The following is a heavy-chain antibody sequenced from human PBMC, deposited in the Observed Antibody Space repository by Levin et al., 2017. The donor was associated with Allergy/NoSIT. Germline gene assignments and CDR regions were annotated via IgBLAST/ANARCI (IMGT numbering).Heavy chain of an antibody. D-gene: IGHD1-26*01. V-gene: IGHV3-9*01. CDR1: GFTFDDYA. CDR2: ISWNSGSI. J-gene: IGHJ3*02. CDR3: ASDNIELPDAFDI. Sequence: LSLTCAASGFTFDDYAMHWVRQAPGKGLEWVSGISWNSGSIGYADSVKGRFTISRDNATNSLYFQMNSLRTEDTALYYCASDNIELPDAFDIWGQGTMVIVSS.